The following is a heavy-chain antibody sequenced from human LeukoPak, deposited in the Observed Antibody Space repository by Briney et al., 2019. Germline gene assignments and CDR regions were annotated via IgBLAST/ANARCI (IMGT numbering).Heavy chain of an antibody. J-gene: IGHJ4*02. V-gene: IGHV4-34*01. CDR2: INHSGST. CDR1: GGSFSGYY. D-gene: IGHD3-22*01. Sequence: PSETLSLTCAVYGGSFSGYYWSWIRQPPGKGLEWIGEINHSGSTNYNPSLKSRVTISVDTSKNQFSLKLSSVTAADTAVYYCAGGYDSSGYHFDYWGQGTLVTVSS. CDR3: AGGYDSSGYHFDY.